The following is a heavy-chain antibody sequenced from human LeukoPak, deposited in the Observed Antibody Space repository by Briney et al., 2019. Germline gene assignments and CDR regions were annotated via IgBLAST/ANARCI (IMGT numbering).Heavy chain of an antibody. D-gene: IGHD5-12*01. Sequence: SETLSLTCTVSGGSISNYYWSWIRQPPGKGLEWIGHIYYSGSTNYNPSLKSRVPISVDTSKNQFSLKLNSVTAADTAVYYCARDTTTDYYCYYGMDVWGQGTTVTVSS. CDR3: ARDTTTDYYCYYGMDV. CDR2: IYYSGST. CDR1: GGSISNYY. V-gene: IGHV4-59*01. J-gene: IGHJ6*02.